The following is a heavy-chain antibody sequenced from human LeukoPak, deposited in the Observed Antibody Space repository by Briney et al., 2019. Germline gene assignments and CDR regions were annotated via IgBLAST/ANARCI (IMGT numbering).Heavy chain of an antibody. CDR3: ARGGWGWFDP. J-gene: IGHJ5*02. V-gene: IGHV4-59*01. CDR2: IYYSGTT. D-gene: IGHD3-16*01. CDR1: GGSISSYY. Sequence: PSETLSLTCTVSGGSISSYYWSWLRQPPGKGLEWIGYIYYSGTTNYNPSLKSRVTISVDTSKNQFSLKLRSVTAADTVVYYCARGGWGWFDPWGQGTLVTVSS.